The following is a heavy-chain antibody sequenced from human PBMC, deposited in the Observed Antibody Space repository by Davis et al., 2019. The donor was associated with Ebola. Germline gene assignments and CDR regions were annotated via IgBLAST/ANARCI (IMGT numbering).Heavy chain of an antibody. CDR3: ARRRGDGTVDY. Sequence: PGGSLRLSCTVSGYSISSGYYWGWIRQPPGKGLEWIGSIYHSGSTYYNPSFKSRVTISVDTSKNQFSLKLSSVTAADTAVYYCARRRGDGTVDYWGQGTLVTVSS. V-gene: IGHV4-38-2*02. J-gene: IGHJ4*02. CDR1: GYSISSGYY. D-gene: IGHD3-16*01. CDR2: IYHSGST.